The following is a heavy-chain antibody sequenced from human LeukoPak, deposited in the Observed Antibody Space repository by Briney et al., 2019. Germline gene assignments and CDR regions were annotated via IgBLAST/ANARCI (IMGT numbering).Heavy chain of an antibody. CDR2: IYTSGST. CDR3: ARHEETLRFLEWLDWFDP. D-gene: IGHD3-3*01. Sequence: SQTLSLTCTVSGGSISSSGGYWTWIRQPAGKELEWIGLIYTSGSTNYNPSLKSRVTISIDTSKNQFSLKLSSVTAADTAVYYCARHEETLRFLEWLDWFDPWGQGTLVTVSS. J-gene: IGHJ5*02. CDR1: GGSISSSGGY. V-gene: IGHV4-61*02.